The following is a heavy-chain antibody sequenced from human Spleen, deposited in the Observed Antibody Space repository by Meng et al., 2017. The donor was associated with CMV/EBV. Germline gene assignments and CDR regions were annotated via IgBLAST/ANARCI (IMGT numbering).Heavy chain of an antibody. CDR1: GYSFTSYW. J-gene: IGHJ5*02. D-gene: IGHD2-21*01. V-gene: IGHV1-18*04. Sequence: GESLKISCKGSGYSFTSYWIGWVRQAPGQGLEWMGRIIPILGIANYAQKFQGRVTLTTDTSTSIAYMELRSLRSDDTAVYYCATIAYCGGDCYQVHPLYDHWGQGTLVTVSS. CDR2: IIPILGIA. CDR3: ATIAYCGGDCYQVHPLYDH.